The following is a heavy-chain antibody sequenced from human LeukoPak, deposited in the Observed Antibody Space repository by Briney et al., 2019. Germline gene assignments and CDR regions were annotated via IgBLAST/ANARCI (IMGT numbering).Heavy chain of an antibody. CDR3: ARKGYCSSTSCYGKYYFDY. V-gene: IGHV4-34*01. CDR1: GGSISSYY. J-gene: IGHJ4*02. D-gene: IGHD2-2*01. Sequence: SETLSPTCTVSGGSISSYYWSWIRQPAGKGLEWIGEINHSGSTNYNPSLKSRVTISVDTSKNQFSLKLSSVTAADTAVYYCARKGYCSSTSCYGKYYFDYWGQGTLVTVSS. CDR2: INHSGST.